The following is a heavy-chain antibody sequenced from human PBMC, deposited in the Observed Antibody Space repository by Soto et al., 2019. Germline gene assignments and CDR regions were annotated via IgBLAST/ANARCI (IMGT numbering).Heavy chain of an antibody. CDR2: INPNSGGT. J-gene: IGHJ6*03. Sequence: QVQLVQSGAEVKKPGASVKVSCKASGYTFTGYYMHWVRQAPGQGLEWMGWINPNSGGTNYAQKFQGWVTKTRDTSISTAYMELSRLRSDDTAVYYCARGGRFLEWLPNYYYYYMDVWGKGTTVTVSS. CDR1: GYTFTGYY. V-gene: IGHV1-2*04. D-gene: IGHD3-3*01. CDR3: ARGGRFLEWLPNYYYYYMDV.